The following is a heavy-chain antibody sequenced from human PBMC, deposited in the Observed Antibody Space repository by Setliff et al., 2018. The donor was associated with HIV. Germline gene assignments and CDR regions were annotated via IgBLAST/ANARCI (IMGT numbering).Heavy chain of an antibody. V-gene: IGHV1-69*13. CDR1: GDSFSNYA. CDR3: ARGGWSGGGPLHYSYYYLDV. J-gene: IGHJ6*02. CDR2: IIPIFGTT. Sequence: SVKVSCKASGDSFSNYAISWVRQAPGQGLEWMGGIIPIFGTTNYAQKFQGRVTITADESTCTAYMELSSLRSEDTAVYYCARGGWSGGGPLHYSYYYLDVWGQGTAVTVSS. D-gene: IGHD2-15*01.